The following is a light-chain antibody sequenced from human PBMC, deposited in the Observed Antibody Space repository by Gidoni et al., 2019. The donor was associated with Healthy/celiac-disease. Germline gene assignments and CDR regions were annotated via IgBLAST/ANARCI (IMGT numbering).Light chain of an antibody. CDR3: QAWDSSTGVV. CDR1: KLGDKY. CDR2: QDS. V-gene: IGLV3-1*01. Sequence: SYELTQPPSVSVYPGQTASITCSGDKLGDKYACWYQQKPGQSPVLVIYQDSKRPSGMPERFSGSNSGNTATLTISGTQAMDEADYDCQAWDSSTGVVFGGGTKLTVL. J-gene: IGLJ2*01.